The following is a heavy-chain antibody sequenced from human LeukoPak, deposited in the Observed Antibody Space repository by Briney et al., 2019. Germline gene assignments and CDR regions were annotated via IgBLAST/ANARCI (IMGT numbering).Heavy chain of an antibody. CDR1: GYTLTELS. V-gene: IGHV1-24*01. D-gene: IGHD2-15*01. J-gene: IGHJ6*03. CDR3: AAAPPMKGVAATGGGYYYYYMDV. CDR2: FDPEDGET. Sequence: GASVKVSCKVSGYTLTELSMHWVRQAPGKGLEWMGGFDPEDGETIYAQKFQGRVTTTEDTSTDTAYMELSSLRSEDTAVYYCAAAPPMKGVAATGGGYYYYYMDVWGKGTTVTISS.